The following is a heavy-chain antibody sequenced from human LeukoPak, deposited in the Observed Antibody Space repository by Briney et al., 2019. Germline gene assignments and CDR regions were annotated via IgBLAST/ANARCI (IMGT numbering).Heavy chain of an antibody. CDR3: AKEACAGSCYSDYFDY. Sequence: GGSLRLSCAASGFSISGYWMHWVRQAPGKGLVWVSRINSDGSSTSYADSVKDRFTISRDNSKNTLYLQMNGLRAEDTAVYFCAKEACAGSCYSDYFDYWGQGTLVTVSS. J-gene: IGHJ4*02. D-gene: IGHD2-15*01. CDR2: INSDGSST. V-gene: IGHV3-74*01. CDR1: GFSISGYW.